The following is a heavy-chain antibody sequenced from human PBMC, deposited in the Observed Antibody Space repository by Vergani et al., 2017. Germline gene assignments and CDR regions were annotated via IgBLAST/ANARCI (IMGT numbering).Heavy chain of an antibody. V-gene: IGHV4-30-2*01. J-gene: IGHJ4*02. Sequence: QLQLQESGSGLVKPSQTLSLTFAVSGGSISSGGYSCSSIRQPPGKGLEWIGYIYHSGSTYYNPSLKSRVTITVDRSKNQFSLKLSTVTAADTAVYYCARGNDSSGYYYDYWGQGTLVTVSS. CDR3: ARGNDSSGYYYDY. CDR2: IYHSGST. CDR1: GGSISSGGYS. D-gene: IGHD3-22*01.